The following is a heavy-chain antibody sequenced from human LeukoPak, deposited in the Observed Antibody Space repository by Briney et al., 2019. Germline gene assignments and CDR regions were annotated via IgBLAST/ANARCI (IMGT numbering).Heavy chain of an antibody. Sequence: GASVKVSCKASGGTFSSYAISWVRQAPGQGLEWMGGIIPIFGTANYAQKFQGRVTIATDESTSTAYMELSSLRSEDTAVYYCAREISSWYAYFVYWGQGTLVTVSS. V-gene: IGHV1-69*05. J-gene: IGHJ4*02. CDR1: GGTFSSYA. CDR3: AREISSWYAYFVY. D-gene: IGHD6-13*01. CDR2: IIPIFGTA.